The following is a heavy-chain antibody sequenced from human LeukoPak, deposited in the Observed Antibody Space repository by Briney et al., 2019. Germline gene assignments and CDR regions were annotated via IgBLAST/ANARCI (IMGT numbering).Heavy chain of an antibody. CDR2: IKSKTDGGTT. CDR3: TTDSHPWLVPEPGGMDV. D-gene: IGHD6-19*01. CDR1: GFTFSNAW. Sequence: PGGSLRLSCAASGFTFSNAWMSWVRQAPGKGLEWVGRIKSKTDGGTTDYAAPVEGRFTISRDDSKNTLYLQMNSLKTEDTAVYYCTTDSHPWLVPEPGGMDVWGQGTTVTVSS. V-gene: IGHV3-15*01. J-gene: IGHJ6*02.